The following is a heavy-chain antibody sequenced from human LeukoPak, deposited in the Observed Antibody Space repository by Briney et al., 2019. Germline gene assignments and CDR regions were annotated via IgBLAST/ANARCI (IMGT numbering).Heavy chain of an antibody. CDR3: ARIDSGGYYQLDY. D-gene: IGHD3-22*01. CDR2: IYYSGST. J-gene: IGHJ4*02. Sequence: SETLSLTCTVSGGSISSYYWSWIWQPPGKGLEWIGYIYYSGSTNYNPSLKSRVTISVDTSKNQFSLKLSSVTAADTAVYYCARIDSGGYYQLDYWGQGTLVTVSS. CDR1: GGSISSYY. V-gene: IGHV4-59*01.